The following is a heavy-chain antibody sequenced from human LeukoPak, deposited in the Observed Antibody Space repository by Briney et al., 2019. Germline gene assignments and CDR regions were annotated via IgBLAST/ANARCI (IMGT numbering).Heavy chain of an antibody. J-gene: IGHJ4*02. CDR3: ARHRGDAYTPYDFDQ. CDR2: FHYIGGT. V-gene: IGHV4-59*08. Sequence: PSETLSLTCTVSGDSIAGYYWSWIPHTPGKGLQWIGYFHYIGGTTYNPSLKSRVTISVDTSKNQFSLKLTSVTAADTALYYCARHRGDAYTPYDFDQWGQGTLVTVSS. D-gene: IGHD5-24*01. CDR1: GDSIAGYY.